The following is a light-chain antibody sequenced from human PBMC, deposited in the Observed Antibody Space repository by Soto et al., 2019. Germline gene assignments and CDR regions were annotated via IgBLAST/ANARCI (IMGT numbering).Light chain of an antibody. V-gene: IGKV1-6*01. CDR3: LQDYNYPHT. Sequence: AIQMTQSPSSLSASVGDRVTITCRASQGIRNDLAWYQQKPRKAPKLLIYAASSLQSGVPSRFSGSGSGTDFTLTISSLQPEDFATYYCLQDYNYPHTFGGGTKVEIK. J-gene: IGKJ4*01. CDR2: AAS. CDR1: QGIRND.